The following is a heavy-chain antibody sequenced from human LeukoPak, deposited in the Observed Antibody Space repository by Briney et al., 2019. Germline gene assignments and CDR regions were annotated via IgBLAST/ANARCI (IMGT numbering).Heavy chain of an antibody. D-gene: IGHD6-13*01. CDR3: AKNRFSSGWFDGSDI. CDR2: ISGSGGTT. CDR1: GFIFSTCA. J-gene: IGHJ3*02. V-gene: IGHV3-23*01. Sequence: PGGSLRLSCAASGFIFSTCAMSCVRQAPGKGLEWVSAISGSGGTTYYADSVKGRFTISRDNSKNTLYLQMNSLRAEDTAVYYCAKNRFSSGWFDGSDIWGQGTMVTVSS.